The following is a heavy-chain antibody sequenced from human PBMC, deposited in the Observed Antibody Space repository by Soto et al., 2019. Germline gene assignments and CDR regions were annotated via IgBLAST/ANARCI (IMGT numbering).Heavy chain of an antibody. V-gene: IGHV3-11*01. CDR3: ARDPRSCSGGSCYSYGMDV. J-gene: IGHJ6*02. CDR2: ISSSGSTI. CDR1: GFTFSDYY. D-gene: IGHD2-15*01. Sequence: GGSLRLSCAASGFTFSDYYMSWIRQAPGKGLEWVSYISSSGSTIYYADSVKGRFTISRDNAKISLYLQMNSLRAEDTAVYYCARDPRSCSGGSCYSYGMDVWGQGTTVTVSS.